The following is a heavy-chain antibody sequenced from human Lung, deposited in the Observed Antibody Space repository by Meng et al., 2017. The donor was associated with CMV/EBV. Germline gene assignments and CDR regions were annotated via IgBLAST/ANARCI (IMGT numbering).Heavy chain of an antibody. V-gene: IGHV3-23*01. Sequence: CADSGFTFSSYAMSWVRQAPGKGLEWVSAISGSGGSTYYADSVKGRFTISRDNSKNTLYLQMNSLRAEDTAVYYCAKDSSSPLFRFDPWGQGTLVTVSS. J-gene: IGHJ5*02. D-gene: IGHD2-15*01. CDR3: AKDSSSPLFRFDP. CDR1: GFTFSSYA. CDR2: ISGSGGST.